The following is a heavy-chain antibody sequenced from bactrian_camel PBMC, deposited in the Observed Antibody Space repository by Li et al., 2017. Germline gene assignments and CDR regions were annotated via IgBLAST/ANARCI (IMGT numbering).Heavy chain of an antibody. CDR1: GDDIGGYC. Sequence: DVQLVESGGGSVAAGGSLTLSCETSGDDIGGYCFGWARQAPGKEREVIARIDSAGGKSYEESVRDRFTISVDAAKNTLYLEMNSLRADDTAMYYCGALTFGRFRCYHKSGRPGVTVIGATRAGGPRSPS. D-gene: IGHD1*01. V-gene: IGHV3S67*01. CDR2: IDSAGGK. J-gene: IGHJ4*01.